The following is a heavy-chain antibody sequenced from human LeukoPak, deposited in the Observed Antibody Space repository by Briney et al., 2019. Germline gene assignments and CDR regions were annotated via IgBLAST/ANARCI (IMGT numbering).Heavy chain of an antibody. CDR2: IYYSGRT. V-gene: IGHV4-39*01. J-gene: IGHJ4*02. D-gene: IGHD5-12*01. CDR3: ARPAVLLRGYSGYDGDDY. Sequence: PSETLSLTCTVSGGSISSSSYYWGWIRQPPGKGLEWNGSIYYSGRTYYNPSLKSRVTISVYTSKNQFSMKLSSVTAADTAVYYCARPAVLLRGYSGYDGDDYWGQGTLVTVSS. CDR1: GGSISSSSYY.